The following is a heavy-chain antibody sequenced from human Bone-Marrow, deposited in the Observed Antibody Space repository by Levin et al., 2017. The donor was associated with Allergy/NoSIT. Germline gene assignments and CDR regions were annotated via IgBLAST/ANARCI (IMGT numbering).Heavy chain of an antibody. V-gene: IGHV2-5*02. Sequence: ESGPTLVKPTQTLTLTCTFSGFSLSSSGEGVGWIRQPPGKALEWLAVIYWDDDQHYSPSLKSRLTITKDTLKNHVALTVTNMDPVDTATYYCAHTHCSSSSCYVGFDDAFDIWGQGTMVTVSS. D-gene: IGHD2-2*01. CDR1: GFSLSSSGEG. CDR3: AHTHCSSSSCYVGFDDAFDI. CDR2: IYWDDDQ. J-gene: IGHJ3*02.